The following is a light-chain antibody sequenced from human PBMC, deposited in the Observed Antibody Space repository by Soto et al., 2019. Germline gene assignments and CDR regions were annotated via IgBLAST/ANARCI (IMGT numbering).Light chain of an antibody. CDR3: QKYNRVPLT. CDR2: AAS. CDR1: QGISNY. V-gene: IGKV1-27*01. Sequence: DIQMTQSPSSLSASVGDRVTITCRASQGISNYLAWYQQKPGKVPKLLIYAASTLHSGVPSRFSGSGSGTDCTLTISTLQPEDVATYYCQKYNRVPLTFGGGTKVEIK. J-gene: IGKJ4*01.